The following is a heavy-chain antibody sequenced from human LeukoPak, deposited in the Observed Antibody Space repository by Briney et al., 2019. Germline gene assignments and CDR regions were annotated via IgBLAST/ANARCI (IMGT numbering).Heavy chain of an antibody. CDR2: INPSGGST. CDR3: ATGPQIVVVPAALNYYGMDV. J-gene: IGHJ6*02. V-gene: IGHV1-46*01. Sequence: GASVKVSCKASGYTFTSYYMHWVRQAPGQGLEWMGIINPSGGSTSYAQKFQGRVTMTRDTSTSTVYMELSSLRSEDTAVYYCATGPQIVVVPAALNYYGMDVWGQGTTVTVSS. D-gene: IGHD2-2*01. CDR1: GYTFTSYY.